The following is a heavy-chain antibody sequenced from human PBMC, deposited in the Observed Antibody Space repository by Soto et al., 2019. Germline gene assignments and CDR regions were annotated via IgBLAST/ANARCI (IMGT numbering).Heavy chain of an antibody. CDR2: ISGSGST. Sequence: GGSLRLSCAASGFTFSSYAMSWVRQAPGKGLEWVSAISGSGSTFYADSVKGRFTISRDNSKNTLYLQMNSLRAEDTAVYYCAKEKDYDYVWGSYRCTSDYWGQGTLVTVSS. CDR3: AKEKDYDYVWGSYRCTSDY. J-gene: IGHJ4*02. CDR1: GFTFSSYA. V-gene: IGHV3-23*01. D-gene: IGHD3-16*02.